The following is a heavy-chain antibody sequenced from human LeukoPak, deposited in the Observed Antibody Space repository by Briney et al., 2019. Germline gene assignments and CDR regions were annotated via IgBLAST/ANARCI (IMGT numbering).Heavy chain of an antibody. CDR2: ITGSGGSA. CDR1: GLTFNSYD. V-gene: IGHV3-23*01. Sequence: GGSLRLSCAASGLTFNSYDLSWVRQAPGKGLDWVSGITGSGGSAFYADSVKGRFTISRDNSKNTLYLQMNSLRAEDTAVYYCAKVSWSASDRHCWGQGTLVTVS. J-gene: IGHJ4*02. CDR3: AKVSWSASDRHC. D-gene: IGHD3-3*01.